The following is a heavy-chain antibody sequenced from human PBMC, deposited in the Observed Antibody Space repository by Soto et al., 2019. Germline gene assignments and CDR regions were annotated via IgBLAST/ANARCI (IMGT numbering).Heavy chain of an antibody. Sequence: GESLKISCQVSGYSFTNYWIGWVRQMPGKGLEWMGIIYPGDSDTRYSPSFQGQVTISADKSIATAYLQWSSLKASDTAIYFCARIRAANWFDLWGQGTLVTVSS. CDR1: GYSFTNYW. CDR2: IYPGDSDT. J-gene: IGHJ5*02. D-gene: IGHD6-25*01. CDR3: ARIRAANWFDL. V-gene: IGHV5-51*01.